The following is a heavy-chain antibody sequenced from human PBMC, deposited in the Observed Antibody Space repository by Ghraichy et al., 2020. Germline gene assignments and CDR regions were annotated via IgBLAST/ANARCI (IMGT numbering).Heavy chain of an antibody. Sequence: GESLNISCAASGFTFSNYAMNWVRQAPGKGLEWVSVISGSGDNTYYADSVKGRFTISRDNSKNTLYLQMNSLRAEDTAVYYCAKRADSSDWYGQDYWGQGTLVTVSS. J-gene: IGHJ4*02. V-gene: IGHV3-23*01. CDR3: AKRADSSDWYGQDY. CDR2: ISGSGDNT. D-gene: IGHD6-19*01. CDR1: GFTFSNYA.